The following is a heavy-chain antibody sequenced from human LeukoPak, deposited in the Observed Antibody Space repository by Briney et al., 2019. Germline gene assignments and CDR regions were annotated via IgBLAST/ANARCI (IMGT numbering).Heavy chain of an antibody. D-gene: IGHD2-15*01. CDR1: GGSISSYY. J-gene: IGHJ6*03. V-gene: IGHV4-59*08. Sequence: PSETLSLTCTVSGGSISSYYWSWIRQPPGKGLEWIGYLYYSGSTNYNPSLKSRVTISVDTSKNQFSLKLSSVTAADTAVYSCARHRVGYCSGGSCSYRATNYYYYMDVWGKGTTVTVSS. CDR3: ARHRVGYCSGGSCSYRATNYYYYMDV. CDR2: LYYSGST.